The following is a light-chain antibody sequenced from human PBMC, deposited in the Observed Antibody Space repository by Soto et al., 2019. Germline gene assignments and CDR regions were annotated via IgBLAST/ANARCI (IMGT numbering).Light chain of an antibody. CDR2: VNSDGSH. CDR1: SGHSNYA. V-gene: IGLV4-69*01. J-gene: IGLJ3*02. Sequence: QSVLTQSPSASASLGASVKLTCTLSSGHSNYAIAWHQQQPEKGPRYLMKVNSDGSHYKGDGIPDRFSGSSSGAERYLTISSLQSEDEADYYCQTWGTGLWVFGGGNKLTVL. CDR3: QTWGTGLWV.